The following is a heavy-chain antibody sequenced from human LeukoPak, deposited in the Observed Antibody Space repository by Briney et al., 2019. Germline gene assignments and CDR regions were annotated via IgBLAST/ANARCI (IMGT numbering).Heavy chain of an antibody. CDR2: INPNSGAT. D-gene: IGHD3-22*01. J-gene: IGHJ4*02. CDR1: GYTFTGYY. V-gene: IGHV1-2*02. CDR3: ARGRDYYDNSGLDS. Sequence: ASVKVSCKASGYTFTGYYMHWVRQAPGQGLEWIGWINPNSGATNYAQKFQGRVTMTRDKSITTAYMDLSGLTSDDTAVYYCARGRDYYDNSGLDSWGQGTLVTVSS.